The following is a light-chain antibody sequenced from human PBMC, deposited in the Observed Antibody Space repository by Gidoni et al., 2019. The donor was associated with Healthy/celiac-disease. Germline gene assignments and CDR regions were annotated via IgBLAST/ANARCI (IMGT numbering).Light chain of an antibody. CDR3: QQYNSYSVT. CDR1: QSISSW. CDR2: DPS. J-gene: IGKJ2*01. V-gene: IGKV1-5*01. Sequence: IQITQSPSTLSASVGDRVTITCRASQSISSWLAWYQQKPGKAPKLLIYDPSSLESGVPSRFSGSGSGTEFTLTISSLQPDDFATYYCQQYNSYSVTFGQGTKLEIK.